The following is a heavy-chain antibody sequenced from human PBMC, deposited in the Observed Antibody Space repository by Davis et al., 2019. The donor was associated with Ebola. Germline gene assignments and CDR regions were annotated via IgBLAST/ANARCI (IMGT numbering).Heavy chain of an antibody. CDR2: INPNSGGT. CDR1: GYTFTDYY. V-gene: IGHV1-2*06. D-gene: IGHD1-7*01. Sequence: ASVKVSCKASGYTFTDYYMHWVRQAPGQGLEWMGRINPNSGGTNYAQKFQGRVTMTRDTSISTVYMELSSLRSEDTAVYYCARKRLELRGAFDIWGQGTMVTVSS. J-gene: IGHJ3*02. CDR3: ARKRLELRGAFDI.